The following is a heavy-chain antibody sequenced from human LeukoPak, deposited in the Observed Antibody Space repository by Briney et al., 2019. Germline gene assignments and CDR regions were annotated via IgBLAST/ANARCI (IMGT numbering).Heavy chain of an antibody. CDR2: IYYSGST. D-gene: IGHD3-22*01. CDR3: ARHIYYDSSGYNYFDY. J-gene: IGHJ4*02. V-gene: IGHV4-39*01. Sequence: SETLSLTCTVSGGSISSSSYSWGWIRQPPGKGLEWIGSIYYSGSTYYNPSLKSRVTISVDTSKNQFSLKLSSVTAADTAVYYCARHIYYDSSGYNYFDYWGQGTLVTVSS. CDR1: GGSISSSSYS.